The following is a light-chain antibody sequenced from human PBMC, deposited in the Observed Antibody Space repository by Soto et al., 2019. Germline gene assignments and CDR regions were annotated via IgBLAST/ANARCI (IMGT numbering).Light chain of an antibody. CDR3: QQSYSTPT. CDR2: AAS. Sequence: DFNMSQSPASLSASVGDRVTITCRASQSISSYLNWYQQKPGKAPKLLIYAASSLQSGVPSRFSGGGAGTYFILTISSLKPEEFATYYCQQSYSTPTFGQGTKVDIK. J-gene: IGKJ1*01. CDR1: QSISSY. V-gene: IGKV1-39*01.